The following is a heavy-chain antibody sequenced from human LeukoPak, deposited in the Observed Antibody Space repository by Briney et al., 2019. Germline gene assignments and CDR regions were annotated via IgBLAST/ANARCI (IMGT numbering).Heavy chain of an antibody. CDR3: ARGYTSPWDRAFDI. V-gene: IGHV3-7*03. CDR1: QFTFSSYW. J-gene: IGHJ3*02. Sequence: GGSLRLSCAASQFTFSSYWMNWVRQAPGKGLEWVANIKQDGSEKYYVDSVKGRFTISRDNAKNSLYLQMNSLRAEDTAVYYCARGYTSPWDRAFDIWGQGTMVTVSS. CDR2: IKQDGSEK. D-gene: IGHD1-14*01.